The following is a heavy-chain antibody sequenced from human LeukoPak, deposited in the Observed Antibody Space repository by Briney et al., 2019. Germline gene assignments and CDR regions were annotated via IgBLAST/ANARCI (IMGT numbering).Heavy chain of an antibody. CDR2: TYYRSKWYN. Sequence: SQTLSLTCAISGDSVSSNSVTWNWIRQSPSRGLEWLGRTYYRSKWYNDYAVSVKSRMAVNPDTSKNQFSLQLNSVTPEDTAAYYCARGDSTKKGFDVWVQGTMVTVSS. V-gene: IGHV6-1*01. CDR1: GDSVSSNSVT. D-gene: IGHD6-13*01. CDR3: ARGDSTKKGFDV. J-gene: IGHJ3*01.